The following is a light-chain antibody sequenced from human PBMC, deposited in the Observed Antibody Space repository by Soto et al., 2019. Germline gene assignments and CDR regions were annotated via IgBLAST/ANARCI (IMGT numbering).Light chain of an antibody. J-gene: IGLJ3*02. V-gene: IGLV3-21*02. CDR1: NIGTKG. CDR3: QVRESPSDHAVV. CDR2: NGR. Sequence: SYELTQPPSVSVAPGQPASITCGGDNIGTKGVHWYQQKPGQAPELVVYNGRDRPSGIPERFSGSNSGNTATLTITRVEAGDEADFYCQVRESPSDHAVVFGGGTKLTVL.